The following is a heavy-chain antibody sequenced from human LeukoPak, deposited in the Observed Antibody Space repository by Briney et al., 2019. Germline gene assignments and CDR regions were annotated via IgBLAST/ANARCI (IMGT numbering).Heavy chain of an antibody. Sequence: GGSLRLSCAASGFTFSSYWMSWVRQAPGKGLEWVANIKQNGSEKYYVDSVQGRFTISRDNANNSLYLQMNSRRAEHRAVYHCARARYCSSSSCYPINWFDPWGQGTLVTLSS. J-gene: IGHJ5*02. CDR3: ARARYCSSSSCYPINWFDP. CDR1: GFTFSSYW. V-gene: IGHV3-7*01. D-gene: IGHD2-2*01. CDR2: IKQNGSEK.